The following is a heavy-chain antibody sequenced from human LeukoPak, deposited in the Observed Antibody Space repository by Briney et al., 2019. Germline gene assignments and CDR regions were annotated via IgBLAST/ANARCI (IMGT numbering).Heavy chain of an antibody. CDR2: ISTGSTYT. V-gene: IGHV3-11*03. CDR1: GFTFSDYY. D-gene: IGHD3-10*01. CDR3: ARFYGSGSWNDAFDI. Sequence: GGSLRLSCAASGFTFSDYYMSWIRQAPGKGLEWVSYISTGSTYTNYADSVKGRFTISRDNAKNSLYLQMNSLRVEDTAVFYCARFYGSGSWNDAFDIWGQGTMVTVSS. J-gene: IGHJ3*02.